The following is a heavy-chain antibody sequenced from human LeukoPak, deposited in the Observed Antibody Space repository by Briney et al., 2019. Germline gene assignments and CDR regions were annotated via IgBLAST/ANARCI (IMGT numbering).Heavy chain of an antibody. J-gene: IGHJ4*02. D-gene: IGHD5-12*01. CDR2: ISYDGSNK. Sequence: GGSLRLSCAASGFTFSSYAMHWVRQAPGKGLEWVAVISYDGSNKYYADSVKGRFTISRDNSKNTLYLQMNSLKTEDTAVYYCTTDPEREWGGYVWGQGTLVTVSS. V-gene: IGHV3-30-3*01. CDR1: GFTFSSYA. CDR3: TTDPEREWGGYV.